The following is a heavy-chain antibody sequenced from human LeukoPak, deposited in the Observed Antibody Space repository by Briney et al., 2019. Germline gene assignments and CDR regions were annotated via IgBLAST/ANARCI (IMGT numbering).Heavy chain of an antibody. Sequence: ALVKVSCKASGYTFTSYYMHWVRQAPGQGLEWMGRINPNSGGTNYAQKFQGRVTMTRDTSISTAYMELSRLRSDDTAVYYCARDKSGAAGTGWFDPWGQGTLVTVSS. CDR2: INPNSGGT. CDR1: GYTFTSYY. CDR3: ARDKSGAAGTGWFDP. D-gene: IGHD6-13*01. J-gene: IGHJ5*02. V-gene: IGHV1-2*06.